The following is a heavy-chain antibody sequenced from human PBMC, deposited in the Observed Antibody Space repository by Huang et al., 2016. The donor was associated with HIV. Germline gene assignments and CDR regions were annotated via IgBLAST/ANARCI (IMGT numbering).Heavy chain of an antibody. CDR2: SKPGGSP. V-gene: IGHV4-34*02. Sequence: QVRLQQWGEGVLKPSETLSLTCAVYGASFGCYFWSWVRQSPDKGLEWIGESKPGGSPTYKPLCGSRGTISVETAKNQFYLKLRAVAAADAAIYYCARIPTPSYYDRWSLSPVEEDFFYYNLDVWGQGTPVIVSS. CDR3: ARIPTPSYYDRWSLSPVEEDFFYYNLDV. CDR1: GASFGCYF. J-gene: IGHJ6*02. D-gene: IGHD3-16*01.